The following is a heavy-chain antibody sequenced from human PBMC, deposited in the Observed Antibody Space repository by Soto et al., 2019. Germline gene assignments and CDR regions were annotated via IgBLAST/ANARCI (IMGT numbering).Heavy chain of an antibody. CDR1: GFTFSSFA. Sequence: GGSLRLSCAASGFTFSSFALNWVRQAPGKGLEWVSIISGSADSTFYADSVKGRFTISRDNSKNMLYLQINSLRAEDTAVYYCAKTRVSMIYAISVYVMDVCGQGTTVTVSS. J-gene: IGHJ6*02. D-gene: IGHD2-8*01. CDR3: AKTRVSMIYAISVYVMDV. V-gene: IGHV3-23*01. CDR2: ISGSADST.